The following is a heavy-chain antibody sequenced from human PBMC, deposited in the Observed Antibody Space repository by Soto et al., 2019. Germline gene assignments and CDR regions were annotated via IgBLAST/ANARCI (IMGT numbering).Heavy chain of an antibody. CDR2: IDSAGDA. V-gene: IGHV3-13*01. CDR1: GFTFSRHD. J-gene: IGHJ4*02. CDR3: AKDQGVGGTLGLFDY. D-gene: IGHD1-26*01. Sequence: GGSLRLSCAASGFTFSRHDMHWVRQVTGQGLEWVSGIDSAGDANYYADSVKGRFTISRDNSKNTLYLQLNSLRIEDTALYYCAKDQGVGGTLGLFDYWGLGTLVTVSS.